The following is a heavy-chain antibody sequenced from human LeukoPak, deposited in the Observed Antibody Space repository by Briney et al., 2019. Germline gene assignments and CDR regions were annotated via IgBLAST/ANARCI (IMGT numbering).Heavy chain of an antibody. J-gene: IGHJ4*02. V-gene: IGHV3-30*02. D-gene: IGHD2-2*03. CDR3: AKRDGHCTSTSCYLPDY. CDR1: GFTCSSYG. Sequence: PGGSLRLSCAASGFTCSSYGMHWVRQAPGKGLEWVAFIRYDGSNKYYADSVKGRFTISRDNSKNTLYLQMNSLRAEDTAVYYCAKRDGHCTSTSCYLPDYWGQGTLVTVSS. CDR2: IRYDGSNK.